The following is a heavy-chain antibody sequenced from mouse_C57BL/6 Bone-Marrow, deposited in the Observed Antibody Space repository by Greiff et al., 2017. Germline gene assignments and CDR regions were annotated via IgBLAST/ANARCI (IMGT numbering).Heavy chain of an antibody. CDR2: INPGSGGT. CDR1: GYAFTNYL. Sequence: QVQLQQSGAELVRPGTSVKVSCKASGYAFTNYLIEWVKQRPGQGLEWIGVINPGSGGTNYNEKVKGKATLTADKSSSTAYMQLSSLTSEDSAVYFCAREDYDDYYAMDYWGQGTSVTVSS. J-gene: IGHJ4*01. CDR3: AREDYDDYYAMDY. V-gene: IGHV1-54*01. D-gene: IGHD2-4*01.